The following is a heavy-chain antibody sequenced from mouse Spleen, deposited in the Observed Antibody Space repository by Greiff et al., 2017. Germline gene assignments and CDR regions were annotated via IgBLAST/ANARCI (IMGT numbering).Heavy chain of an antibody. Sequence: EVKVVESGGGLVKPGGSLKLSCAASGFTFSSYAMSWVRQTPEKRLEWVATISDGGSYTYYPDNVKGRFTISRDNAKNNLYLQMSHLKSEDTAMYYCARAITTVVHYFDYWGQGTTLTVSS. CDR2: ISDGGSYT. J-gene: IGHJ2*01. D-gene: IGHD1-1*01. CDR3: ARAITTVVHYFDY. CDR1: GFTFSSYA. V-gene: IGHV5-4*03.